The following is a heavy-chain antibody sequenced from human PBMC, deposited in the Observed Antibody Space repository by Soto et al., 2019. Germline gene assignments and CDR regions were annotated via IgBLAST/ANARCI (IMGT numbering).Heavy chain of an antibody. CDR3: AKGGRQWLVTSDFTS. Sequence: VQLVESGGGVVQPGRSLRLSCAASGFTFSDYAMHWVRQAPGKGLEWVAVVSHDGRNTHYADSVKGRFTISRDSSKNTVSLEMTILRAEDTAVSYCAKGGRQWLVTSDFTSWGQGALVTVSS. D-gene: IGHD6-19*01. J-gene: IGHJ1*01. CDR1: GFTFSDYA. V-gene: IGHV3-30*18. CDR2: VSHDGRNT.